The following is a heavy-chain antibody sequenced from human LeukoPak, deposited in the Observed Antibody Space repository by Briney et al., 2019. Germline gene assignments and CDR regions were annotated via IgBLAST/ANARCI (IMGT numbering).Heavy chain of an antibody. CDR3: ARAYSSSWYGL. CDR2: INHSGST. D-gene: IGHD6-13*01. CDR1: GFTVSSNY. J-gene: IGHJ4*02. Sequence: GSLRLSCAASGFTVSSNYMSWIRQPPGKGLEWIGEINHSGSTNYNPSLKSRVTISVDKSKNQFSLKLSSVTAADTAVYYCARAYSSSWYGLWGQGTLVTVSS. V-gene: IGHV4-34*01.